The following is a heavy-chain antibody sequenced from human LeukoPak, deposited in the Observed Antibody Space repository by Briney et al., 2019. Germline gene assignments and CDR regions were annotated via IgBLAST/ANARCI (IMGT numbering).Heavy chain of an antibody. D-gene: IGHD3-10*01. V-gene: IGHV3-21*01. CDR2: ISSSSTYI. J-gene: IGHJ4*02. CDR1: GFTFSSYS. CDR3: ARSYYYGSGSYSDY. Sequence: PGGSLRLSCAASGFTFSSYSMNWVRQAPGKGLEWVSSISSSSTYIYYADSVKGRFTISRDNAKISMSLQMNSLRAEDTAVYYCARSYYYGSGSYSDYWGQGTLVTVSS.